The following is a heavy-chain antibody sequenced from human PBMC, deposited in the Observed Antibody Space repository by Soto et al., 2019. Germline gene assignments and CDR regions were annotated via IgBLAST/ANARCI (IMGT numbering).Heavy chain of an antibody. CDR1: GFTISGKKY. CDR3: ATWHEREHAYDV. J-gene: IGHJ3*01. CDR2: LYDLDGS. Sequence: QPGGSLRLSYAAFGFTISGKKYVAWVRQAPGKGLEWVSALYDLDGSFYAASVKGRFTTSSDSSKTTVYLQMNDLRPDDTAVYYCATWHEREHAYDVWGQGTTVTVSS. D-gene: IGHD1-1*01. V-gene: IGHV3-53*01.